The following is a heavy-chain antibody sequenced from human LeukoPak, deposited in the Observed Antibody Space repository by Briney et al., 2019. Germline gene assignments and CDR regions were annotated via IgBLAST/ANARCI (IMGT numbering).Heavy chain of an antibody. V-gene: IGHV4-30-4*08. CDR3: ARGGIVVVPAASAFDY. Sequence: SETLSLTCTVSGGSISSGDYYWGWIRQPPGKGLEWIGYIYYSGSTYYNPSLKSRVTISVDTSKNQFSLKLSSVTAADTAVYYCARGGIVVVPAASAFDYWGQGTLVTVSS. D-gene: IGHD2-2*01. CDR1: GGSISSGDYY. CDR2: IYYSGST. J-gene: IGHJ4*02.